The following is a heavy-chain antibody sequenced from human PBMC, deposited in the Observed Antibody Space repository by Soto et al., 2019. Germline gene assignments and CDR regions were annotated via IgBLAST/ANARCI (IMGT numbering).Heavy chain of an antibody. V-gene: IGHV1-2*06. CDR2: INPNSGAT. CDR1: GYTFTGYF. Sequence: SVKVSCKAPGYTFTGYFIHWLRLAPGQGPEWMGRINPNSGATNFAQKFQGRVTMTRDTSISAAHMELSRLRSDDTAVYYCARDASGSRIFYYYGMDVWGQGTSVTVSS. D-gene: IGHD3-10*01. J-gene: IGHJ6*02. CDR3: ARDASGSRIFYYYGMDV.